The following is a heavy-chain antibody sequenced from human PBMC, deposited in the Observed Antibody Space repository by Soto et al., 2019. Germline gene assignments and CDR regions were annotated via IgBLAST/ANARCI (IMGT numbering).Heavy chain of an antibody. J-gene: IGHJ4*02. CDR1: GFTFSSYG. V-gene: IGHV3-33*01. CDR2: IWYDGSNK. CDR3: ARGIVGATFDY. D-gene: IGHD1-26*01. Sequence: QVQLVESGGGVVQPGRSLRLSCAASGFTFSSYGMHWVRQAPGKGLEWVAVIWYDGSNKYYADSVKGRFTISRDNSKNPLYLQMNSLRAEDTAVYYCARGIVGATFDYWGQGTLVTVSS.